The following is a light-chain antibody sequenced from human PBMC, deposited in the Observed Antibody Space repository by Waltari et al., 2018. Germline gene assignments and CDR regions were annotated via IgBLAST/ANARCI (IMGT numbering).Light chain of an antibody. CDR3: SSYAGSNAPYV. CDR1: SSDVGGYNY. Sequence: QSALTQPPSASGSPGQSVPISCTGTSSDVGGYNYVSWYQQHPVKAPNLMIYEVSKRPSGVPDRFSGSKAGSTASLTVSGLQAEDEAEYYCSSYAGSNAPYVFGTGTKVTVL. V-gene: IGLV2-8*01. CDR2: EVS. J-gene: IGLJ1*01.